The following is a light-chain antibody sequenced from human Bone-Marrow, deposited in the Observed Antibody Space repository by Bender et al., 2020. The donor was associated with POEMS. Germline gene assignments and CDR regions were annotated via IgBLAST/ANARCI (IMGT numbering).Light chain of an antibody. CDR2: EGS. CDR3: CSYAGSSTFI. J-gene: IGLJ2*01. Sequence: SALTQPASVSGSPGQSITISCRGTSSDVGSYQLVAWYQQHPGKVPKLMIYEGSRRPSGVPNRFSGSFSGNTASLTISWLQAGEDADYYCCSYAGSSTFIFGGGTKVTVL. CDR1: SSDVGSYQL. V-gene: IGLV2-23*03.